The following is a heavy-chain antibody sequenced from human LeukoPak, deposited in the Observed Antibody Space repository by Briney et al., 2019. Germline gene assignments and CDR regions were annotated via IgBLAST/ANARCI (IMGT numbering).Heavy chain of an antibody. J-gene: IGHJ3*02. CDR2: IKEEGNER. D-gene: IGHD6-19*01. CDR1: GFTFDTYW. CDR3: ARDVSPRYSSGWADAHDI. Sequence: GGSLRLSCVAPGFTFDTYWMTWVRQAPGKGLEWVANIKEEGNERHYADSVSGRFTISRDNAKNSLFLQMNSLRAEDTAVYYCARDVSPRYSSGWADAHDIWGQGTMVTASS. V-gene: IGHV3-7*01.